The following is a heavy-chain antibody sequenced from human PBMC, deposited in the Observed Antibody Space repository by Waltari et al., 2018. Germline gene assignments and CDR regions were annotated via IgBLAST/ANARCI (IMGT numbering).Heavy chain of an antibody. V-gene: IGHV1-69*01. J-gene: IGHJ6*02. CDR3: ARDPYCSSTSCYTGDYYYYGMDV. CDR2: IIPIFGTA. D-gene: IGHD2-2*02. CDR1: GDTFSSYA. Sequence: QVQLVQSGAEVKKPGSSVKVSCKASGDTFSSYAISWVRQAPGQGLEWMGGIIPIFGTANYAQKFQGRVTITADESTSTAYMELSSLRSEDTAVYYCARDPYCSSTSCYTGDYYYYGMDVWGQGTTVTVSS.